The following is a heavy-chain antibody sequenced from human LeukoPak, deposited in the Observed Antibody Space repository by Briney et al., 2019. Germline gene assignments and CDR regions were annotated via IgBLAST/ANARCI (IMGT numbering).Heavy chain of an antibody. CDR2: IYSGGST. D-gene: IGHD6-19*01. Sequence: PGGSLRLSCAASGFTVSSNYMSWVRQAPGKGLEWVSVIYSGGSTYYADSVKGRFTISRDNSKNTLYLQMNSLRAEDTAVYYCARERDSSGWYPTIYDCWGQGTLVTVSS. CDR3: ARERDSSGWYPTIYDC. CDR1: GFTVSSNY. J-gene: IGHJ4*02. V-gene: IGHV3-66*01.